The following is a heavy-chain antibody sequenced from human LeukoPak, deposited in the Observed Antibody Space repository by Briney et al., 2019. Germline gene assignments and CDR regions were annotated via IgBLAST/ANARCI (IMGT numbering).Heavy chain of an antibody. J-gene: IGHJ6*03. CDR1: GYTFTGYY. Sequence: ASVKVSCKASGYTFTGYYMHWVRQAPGQGLEWMGCINPNSGGTNYAQKFQGRVTMTRDTSISTAYMELSRLRSDDTAVYYCARAPYDFWSGYYYDYMDVWGKGTTVTVSS. D-gene: IGHD3-3*01. V-gene: IGHV1-2*02. CDR3: ARAPYDFWSGYYYDYMDV. CDR2: INPNSGGT.